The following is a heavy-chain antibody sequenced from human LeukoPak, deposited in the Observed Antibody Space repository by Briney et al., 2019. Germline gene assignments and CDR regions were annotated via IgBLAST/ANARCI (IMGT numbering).Heavy chain of an antibody. CDR3: ARYSDTYYYYYMDV. Sequence: PGGSLRLSCAASGFTFDDYAMHWVRQAPGKGLEWVSLISWDGGSTYYADSVKGRFTISRDNSKNSLYLQMNSLRAEDTAFYYCARYSDTYYYYYMDVWGKGTTVTVSS. D-gene: IGHD2-15*01. CDR2: ISWDGGST. CDR1: GFTFDDYA. J-gene: IGHJ6*03. V-gene: IGHV3-43D*03.